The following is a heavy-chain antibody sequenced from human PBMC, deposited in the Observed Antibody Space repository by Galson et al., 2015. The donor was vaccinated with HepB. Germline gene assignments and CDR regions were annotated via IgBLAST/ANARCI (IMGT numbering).Heavy chain of an antibody. J-gene: IGHJ3*02. CDR2: INAANGIT. Sequence: SVKVSCKASGYTFTSHTMHWARQAPGQRLEWMGWINAANGITKYSEKFQGRVTISRDTSASTAYMELSSLRSEDTAVYYCARDYYDSSGYFNGLHAFDIWGQGTMVTVSS. D-gene: IGHD3-22*01. CDR3: ARDYYDSSGYFNGLHAFDI. V-gene: IGHV1-3*01. CDR1: GYTFTSHT.